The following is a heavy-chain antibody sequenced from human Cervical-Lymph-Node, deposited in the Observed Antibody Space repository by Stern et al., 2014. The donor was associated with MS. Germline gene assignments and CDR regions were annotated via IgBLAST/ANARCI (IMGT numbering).Heavy chain of an antibody. Sequence: VQLVQSGAEVKKPGESLTVSCKGSGYSFTSSWIGWVRQRPRKGLEWMGDIYPGDSDTRYSPSFQGQVTISADKSISTAYLQWSSLKASDTAMYYCARHDEGGYGDNWFDPWGQGTLVTVSS. V-gene: IGHV5-51*01. CDR3: ARHDEGGYGDNWFDP. CDR2: IYPGDSDT. CDR1: GYSFTSSW. D-gene: IGHD5-12*01. J-gene: IGHJ5*02.